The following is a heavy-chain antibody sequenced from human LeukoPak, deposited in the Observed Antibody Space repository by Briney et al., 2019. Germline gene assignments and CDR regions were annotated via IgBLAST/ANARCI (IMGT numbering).Heavy chain of an antibody. D-gene: IGHD3-16*02. Sequence: SSVKVSCKASGDTFSSYAISWVRQAPGQGLEWMGRIIPTFGTANYAQKFQGRVAITTDESTSTAYMELSSLRSEDTAVYYCASSPMITFGGVIVPNWFDPWGQGTLVTVSS. CDR1: GDTFSSYA. CDR3: ASSPMITFGGVIVPNWFDP. J-gene: IGHJ5*02. CDR2: IIPTFGTA. V-gene: IGHV1-69*05.